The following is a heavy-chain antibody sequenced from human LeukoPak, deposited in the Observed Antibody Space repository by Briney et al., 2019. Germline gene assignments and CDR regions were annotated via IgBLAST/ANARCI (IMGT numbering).Heavy chain of an antibody. Sequence: ASVKVSCKTSGYSFILYGISWVRQAPGQGPEWMGWISTSTGDTKYTQKFQGRVTLTTDTSTSTAYMELSSLRSDDTAVYYCARGWYSSGWYTLDSWGQGALVTVSS. CDR3: ARGWYSSGWYTLDS. CDR2: ISTSTGDT. V-gene: IGHV1-18*01. CDR1: GYSFILYG. J-gene: IGHJ4*02. D-gene: IGHD6-19*01.